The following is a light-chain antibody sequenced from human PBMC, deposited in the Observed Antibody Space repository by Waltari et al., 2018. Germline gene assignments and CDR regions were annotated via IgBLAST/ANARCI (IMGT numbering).Light chain of an antibody. CDR2: KSS. CDR3: QEYDSLPVT. V-gene: IGKV1-5*03. CDR1: QSVKNN. Sequence: DIQMTQSPSTLSAYVGDRGIIPCRASQSVKNNLAWYQQKPGKAPKVLVHKSSRLESGVPSRFSGSGYGTEFTLTISSLQPDDFATYYCQEYDSLPVTFGGGTKVEIK. J-gene: IGKJ4*01.